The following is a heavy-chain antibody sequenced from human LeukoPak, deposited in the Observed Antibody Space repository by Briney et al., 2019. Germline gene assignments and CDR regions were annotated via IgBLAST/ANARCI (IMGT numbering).Heavy chain of an antibody. J-gene: IGHJ4*02. CDR3: AKWSLTTWGYFDY. Sequence: PGRSLRLSCVASGFTFSSNGMHWVRQAPGKGLEWVAVILKDGTTTYYVDSVKGRFTISRDNSKNTLYLQTNSLRAEDTAVYYCAKWSLTTWGYFDYWGQGTLVTVSS. CDR2: ILKDGTTT. CDR1: GFTFSSNG. V-gene: IGHV3-30*18. D-gene: IGHD1-14*01.